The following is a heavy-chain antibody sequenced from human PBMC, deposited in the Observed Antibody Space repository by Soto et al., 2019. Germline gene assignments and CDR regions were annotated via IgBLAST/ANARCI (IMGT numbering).Heavy chain of an antibody. J-gene: IGHJ4*02. CDR1: GGSITTSSYF. V-gene: IGHV4-39*01. D-gene: IGHD3-10*01. CDR3: ARLVRYYGSGDYRYYFDY. Sequence: PSETLSLTCTVSGGSITTSSYFWGWIRQPPGKGLEWIGDIYYVGSTFYNPSLKSRVTISVGTSKSHFSLNLNSVTAADTAVFFFARLVRYYGSGDYRYYFDYWGQGALVTVSS. CDR2: IYYVGST.